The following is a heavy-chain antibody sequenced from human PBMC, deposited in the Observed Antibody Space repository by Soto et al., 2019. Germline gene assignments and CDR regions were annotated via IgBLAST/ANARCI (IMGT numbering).Heavy chain of an antibody. V-gene: IGHV1-69*13. D-gene: IGHD3-10*01. CDR1: GGTFSSYA. J-gene: IGHJ4*02. CDR3: ARGGGRWFGPRPTY. CDR2: IIPIFGTA. Sequence: SVKVSCKASGGTFSSYAISWVRQAPGQGLEWMGGIIPIFGTANYAQKFQGRVTITADESTSTAYMELGSLRSEDTAVYYCARGGGRWFGPRPTYWGQGTLVTVSS.